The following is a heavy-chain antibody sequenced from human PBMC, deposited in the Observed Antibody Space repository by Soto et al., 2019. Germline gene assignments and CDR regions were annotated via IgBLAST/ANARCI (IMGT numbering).Heavy chain of an antibody. CDR2: ISAYNGNT. CDR1: GYTFTSYG. D-gene: IGHD3-10*01. V-gene: IGHV1-18*01. CDR3: ARGRITMVRGQPTQVYDY. Sequence: ASVKVSCKASGYTFTSYGISWVRQAPGQGLEWMGWISAYNGNTNYAQKLQGRVTMTTDTSTSTAYMELRSLRSDDTAVYYCARGRITMVRGQPTQVYDYWGQGTLVIVSS. J-gene: IGHJ4*02.